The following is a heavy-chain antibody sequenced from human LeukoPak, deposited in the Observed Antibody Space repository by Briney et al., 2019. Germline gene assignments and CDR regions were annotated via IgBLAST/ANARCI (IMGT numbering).Heavy chain of an antibody. J-gene: IGHJ4*02. Sequence: GGSLRLSCAASGFTFSSYSINWVRQAPGKGLEWVSSITSSSSYIYYADSVKGRFTISRDNAKNSLCLQMNSLRAEDTAVYYCARDRGAMVGFDYWGQGTLVTVSS. CDR1: GFTFSSYS. V-gene: IGHV3-21*01. CDR2: ITSSSSYI. CDR3: ARDRGAMVGFDY. D-gene: IGHD3-10*01.